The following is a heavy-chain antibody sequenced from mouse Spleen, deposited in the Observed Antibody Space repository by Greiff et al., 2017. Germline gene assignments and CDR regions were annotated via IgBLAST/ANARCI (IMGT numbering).Heavy chain of an antibody. CDR2: IYPGNSDT. J-gene: IGHJ2*01. CDR3: TSSYGNSLDY. D-gene: IGHD2-10*02. Sequence: VQLKQSGTVLARPGASVKMSCKASGYTFTSYWMHWVKQRPGQGLEWIGAIYPGNSDTSYNQKFKGKAKLTAVTSTSTAYMELSSLTNEDSAVYYCTSSYGNSLDYWGQGTTLTVSS. V-gene: IGHV1-5*01. CDR1: GYTFTSYW.